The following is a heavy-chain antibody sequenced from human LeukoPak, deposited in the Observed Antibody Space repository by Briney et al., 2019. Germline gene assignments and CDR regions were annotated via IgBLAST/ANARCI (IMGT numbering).Heavy chain of an antibody. Sequence: GGSLRLSCAASGLTFDDYAMHWVRQAPGKGLEWVSGISWNSANIGYADSVKGRFTVSRDNAKNSLYLQMNDLRAEDTAVYYCAKSIVGAAGDYHWYFDLWGRGTLVTVSS. V-gene: IGHV3-9*01. CDR3: AKSIVGAAGDYHWYFDL. CDR2: ISWNSANI. D-gene: IGHD1-26*01. CDR1: GLTFDDYA. J-gene: IGHJ2*01.